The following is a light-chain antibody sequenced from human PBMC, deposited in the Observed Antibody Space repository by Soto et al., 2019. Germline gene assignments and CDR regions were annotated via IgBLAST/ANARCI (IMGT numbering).Light chain of an antibody. Sequence: EIVLTQSPGTLSLSPGERATLSCRASQSVTSSYLAWYQQKPGQAPSLLIYGASTRAAGIPARFSGGGSTTEFTLNISRLQSEDFAVYYCQQYNHWPRTFGQGTKVDIK. CDR1: QSVTSSY. CDR2: GAS. J-gene: IGKJ1*01. CDR3: QQYNHWPRT. V-gene: IGKV3-15*01.